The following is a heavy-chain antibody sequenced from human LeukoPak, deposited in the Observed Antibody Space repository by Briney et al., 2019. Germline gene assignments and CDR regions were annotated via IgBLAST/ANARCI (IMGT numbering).Heavy chain of an antibody. J-gene: IGHJ4*02. D-gene: IGHD6-13*01. V-gene: IGHV3-21*01. Sequence: GGSLRLSCAASGFTFSSYSMNWVRQAPGKGLEWVSSISSSSSYIYYADSVKGRFTISRDNAKNSLYLQMNSLRADDTAVYYCARGGIAAAGTFDYWGQGTLVTVSS. CDR2: ISSSSSYI. CDR1: GFTFSSYS. CDR3: ARGGIAAAGTFDY.